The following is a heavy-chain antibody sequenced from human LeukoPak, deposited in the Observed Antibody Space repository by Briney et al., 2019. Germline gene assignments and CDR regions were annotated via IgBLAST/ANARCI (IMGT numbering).Heavy chain of an antibody. CDR1: GGSISSYY. V-gene: IGHV4-59*08. Sequence: PSETLSLTCTVSGGSISSYYWSWIRQPPGKGLEWIGYIYYSGSTNYNPSLKSRVTISVDTSRTQFSRKLTSVTAADTAVYYCARRLTLYSSEDCWGQGTLVTVSS. CDR2: IYYSGST. J-gene: IGHJ4*02. D-gene: IGHD6-19*01. CDR3: ARRLTLYSSEDC.